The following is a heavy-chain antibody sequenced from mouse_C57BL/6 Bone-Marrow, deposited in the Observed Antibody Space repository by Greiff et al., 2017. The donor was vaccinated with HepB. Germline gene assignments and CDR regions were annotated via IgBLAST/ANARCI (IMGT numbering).Heavy chain of an antibody. CDR2: SRNKANDYTT. CDR1: GFTFSDFY. Sequence: EVNVVESGGGLVQSGRSLRLSCATSGFTFSDFYMEWVRQAPGKGLEWIAASRNKANDYTTEYSASVKGRFIVSRDTSQSILYLQMNALRAEDTAIYYCARDSTVVRAMDYWGQGTSVTVSS. V-gene: IGHV7-1*01. D-gene: IGHD1-1*01. CDR3: ARDSTVVRAMDY. J-gene: IGHJ4*01.